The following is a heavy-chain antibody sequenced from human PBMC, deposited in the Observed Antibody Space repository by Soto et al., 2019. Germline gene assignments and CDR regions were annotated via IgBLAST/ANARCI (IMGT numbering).Heavy chain of an antibody. D-gene: IGHD3-10*01. CDR3: ARFPTRFGGRQVEDY. Sequence: GGSLRLSCAASGFTFSSYSMNWVRQAPGKGLEWVSSISSSSSYIYYADSVKGRFTISRDNAKNSLYLQMNSLRAEDTAVYYCARFPTRFGGRQVEDYWGQGTLVTVSS. V-gene: IGHV3-21*01. CDR1: GFTFSSYS. CDR2: ISSSSSYI. J-gene: IGHJ4*02.